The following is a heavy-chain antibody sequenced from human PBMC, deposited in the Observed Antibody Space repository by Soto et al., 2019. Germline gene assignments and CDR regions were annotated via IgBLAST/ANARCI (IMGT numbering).Heavy chain of an antibody. D-gene: IGHD3-10*01. J-gene: IGHJ3*02. V-gene: IGHV4-34*01. Sequence: SETLSLTCAVYGGSFSGYYWSWISQPQGKGLEWIGEINNSGSTNYNPSIKSRGTISVDTSKNQFSLKLSSVTAADTSLYYCARGPPSGNDAFDIWGQGTMVTVSS. CDR3: ARGPPSGNDAFDI. CDR1: GGSFSGYY. CDR2: INNSGST.